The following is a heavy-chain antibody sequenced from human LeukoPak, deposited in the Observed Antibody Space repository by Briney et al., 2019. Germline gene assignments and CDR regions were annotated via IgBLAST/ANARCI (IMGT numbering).Heavy chain of an antibody. V-gene: IGHV4-34*01. CDR1: GGSFSGYY. J-gene: IGHJ4*02. D-gene: IGHD3-9*01. CDR3: ARGEYFDWLYRSQYYFDY. Sequence: SETLSLTCAVYGGSFSGYYWSRIRQPPGKGLEWIGEINHSGSTNYNPSLKSRVTISVDTSKNQFSLKLSSVTAADTAVYYCARGEYFDWLYRSQYYFDYWGQGTLVTVSS. CDR2: INHSGST.